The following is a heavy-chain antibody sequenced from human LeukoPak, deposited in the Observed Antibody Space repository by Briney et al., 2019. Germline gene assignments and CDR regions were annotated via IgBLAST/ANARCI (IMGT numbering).Heavy chain of an antibody. CDR1: GYSFTRNW. CDR2: IHPGESDT. CDR3: ARRVVNNRNWYFNL. V-gene: IGHV5-51*01. Sequence: GESLKISCKGSGYSFTRNWIGWVRQMPGKGLEWMGIIHPGESDTRYSPSFQGQATISADKSINTAYLQWSSLKASDTAMYYCARRVVNNRNWYFNLWGRGTLVTVSS. D-gene: IGHD4-23*01. J-gene: IGHJ2*01.